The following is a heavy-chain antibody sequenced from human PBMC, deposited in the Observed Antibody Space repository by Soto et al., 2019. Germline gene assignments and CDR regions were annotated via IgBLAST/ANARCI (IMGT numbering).Heavy chain of an antibody. J-gene: IGHJ6*02. CDR1: GDSVSSNSAA. V-gene: IGHV6-1*01. D-gene: IGHD3-10*01. Sequence: PSQTLSLTCAISGDSVSSNSAAWNWIRQSPSRGLEWLGRTYYRSKWYNDYAVSVKSRITINPDTSKNQFSLQLNSVTPEDTAVYYCARDRYYGSGSEADHYYYGMDVWGQGTTVTVSS. CDR2: TYYRSKWYN. CDR3: ARDRYYGSGSEADHYYYGMDV.